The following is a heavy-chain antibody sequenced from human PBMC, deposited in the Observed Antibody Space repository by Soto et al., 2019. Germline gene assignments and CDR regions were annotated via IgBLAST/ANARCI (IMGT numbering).Heavy chain of an antibody. Sequence: PSETLSLTCTVSGGSISSGDYYWSWIRQPPGKGLEWIGYIYYSGSTYYNPSLKSRVTISVDTSKNQFSLKLSSVTAADTAVYYCARHAYYYDSSGYSMYNWFDPWGQGTLVTVS. J-gene: IGHJ5*02. D-gene: IGHD3-22*01. CDR3: ARHAYYYDSSGYSMYNWFDP. CDR2: IYYSGST. CDR1: GGSISSGDYY. V-gene: IGHV4-30-4*01.